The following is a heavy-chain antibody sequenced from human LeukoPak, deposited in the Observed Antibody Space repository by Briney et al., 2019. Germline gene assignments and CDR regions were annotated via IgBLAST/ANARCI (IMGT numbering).Heavy chain of an antibody. D-gene: IGHD3-9*01. J-gene: IGHJ6*02. CDR3: ARESTYYDILTGSNYYYGMDV. Sequence: SETLSLTCAVYGGSFSGYYWSWIRQPPGKGLEWIGEINHSGSTNYNPSLKSRVTISVDTSKNQFPLKLSSVTAADTAVYYCARESTYYDILTGSNYYYGMDVWGQGTTVTVSS. CDR1: GGSFSGYY. V-gene: IGHV4-34*01. CDR2: INHSGST.